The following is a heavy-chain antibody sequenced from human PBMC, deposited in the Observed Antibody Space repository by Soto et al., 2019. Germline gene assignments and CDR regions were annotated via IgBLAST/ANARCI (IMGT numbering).Heavy chain of an antibody. D-gene: IGHD4-17*01. CDR2: VYYTGTT. CDR1: GGSIGSYH. Sequence: LSLTCTVPGGSIGSYHWSWVRQPPGKGLEWIASVYYTGTTNYNPSLGSRVTISIDAPENQISLKLTSVTAADTAFYYCARDTVLTGMFDFWGQGTLVTVSS. J-gene: IGHJ4*02. CDR3: ARDTVLTGMFDF. V-gene: IGHV4-59*01.